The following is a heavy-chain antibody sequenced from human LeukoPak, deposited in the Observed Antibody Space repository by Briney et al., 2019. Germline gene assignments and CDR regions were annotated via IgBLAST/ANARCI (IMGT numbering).Heavy chain of an antibody. D-gene: IGHD2-8*01. V-gene: IGHV4-59*01. CDR2: IYYSGST. CDR1: GGSITSYY. J-gene: IGHJ3*02. CDR3: TRSTNLEAFDI. Sequence: SETLSLTCTVSGGSITSYYWSWIRQPPGKGLEWIGYIYYSGSTNYNPSLKSRVTISVDTSNNQFSLKLSSVTTADTAVYYCTRSTNLEAFDIWGQGTMVTVSS.